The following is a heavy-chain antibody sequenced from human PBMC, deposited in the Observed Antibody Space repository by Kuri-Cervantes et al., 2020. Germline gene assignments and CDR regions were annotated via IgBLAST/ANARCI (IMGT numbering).Heavy chain of an antibody. CDR3: ARGRPPGAFDI. J-gene: IGHJ3*02. Sequence: SETLSLTCAVYGGSISGFYWSWIRWSPGEGLEWIGEIHRSGSASQNPSLKSRVTISLDTSKNQFSLKLSSVTAADTAVYYCARGRPPGAFDIWGQGTMVTVSS. CDR2: IHRSGSA. CDR1: GGSISGFY. V-gene: IGHV4-34*01.